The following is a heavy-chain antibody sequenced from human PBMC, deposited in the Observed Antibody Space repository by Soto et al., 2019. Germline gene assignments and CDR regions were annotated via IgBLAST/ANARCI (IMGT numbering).Heavy chain of an antibody. D-gene: IGHD3-3*01. CDR2: IYYSGST. CDR3: GRHGAYDFWSGYSLDY. CDR1: GGSISSYY. Sequence: PSETLSLTCTVSGGSISSYYWSWIRQPPGKGLEWIGYIYYSGSTNYNPSLKSRVTISVDTSKNQFSLKLSSVTAADTAVYYCGRHGAYDFWSGYSLDYWGQGTLVTVSS. V-gene: IGHV4-59*08. J-gene: IGHJ4*02.